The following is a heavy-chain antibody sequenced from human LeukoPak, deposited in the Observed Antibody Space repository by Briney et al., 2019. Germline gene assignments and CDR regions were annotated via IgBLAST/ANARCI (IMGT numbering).Heavy chain of an antibody. D-gene: IGHD2-2*03. J-gene: IGHJ6*03. CDR3: ARDGSGDYYYYYMDV. V-gene: IGHV1-2*06. Sequence: ASVKVSCKASGYTFTGYYMHWVRQAPGQGLEWMGRINPNSGGTNYAQKFQGRLTMTRDTSIRTAYMELSRLRSDDTAVYYCARDGSGDYYYYYMDVWGKGTTVTVSS. CDR1: GYTFTGYY. CDR2: INPNSGGT.